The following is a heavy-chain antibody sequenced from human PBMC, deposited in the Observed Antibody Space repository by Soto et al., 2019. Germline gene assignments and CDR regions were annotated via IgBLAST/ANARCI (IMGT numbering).Heavy chain of an antibody. CDR1: GDSVSGNSAA. CDR3: ARDPNSSGWTNAFDV. CDR2: TYYRSKWYN. V-gene: IGHV6-1*01. Sequence: SQTLSLTCAISGDSVSGNSAAWSWIRQSPSRGLEWLGRTYYRSKWYNEYAVSVESRITINPDTSKNQFSLQLDSVTAEDTAVYYCARDPNSSGWTNAFDVWGQGTMVTVSS. J-gene: IGHJ3*01. D-gene: IGHD6-19*01.